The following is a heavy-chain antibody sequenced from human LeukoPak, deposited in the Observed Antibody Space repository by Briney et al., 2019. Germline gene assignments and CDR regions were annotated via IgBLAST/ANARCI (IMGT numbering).Heavy chain of an antibody. CDR2: INANSGGT. Sequence: ASVKVSCEASGYTFTGYYMHWVRQAPGQGLEWIGWINANSGGTNYAQKFEGRVTMTRATSISTAYMELSRLRSDDTAVYYCARGRRLLVVPAAIVADYWGQGTLVTVSS. CDR1: GYTFTGYY. V-gene: IGHV1-2*02. J-gene: IGHJ4*02. D-gene: IGHD2-2*01. CDR3: ARGRRLLVVPAAIVADY.